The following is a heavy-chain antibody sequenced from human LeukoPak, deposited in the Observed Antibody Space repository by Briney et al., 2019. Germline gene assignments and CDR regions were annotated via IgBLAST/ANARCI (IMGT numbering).Heavy chain of an antibody. CDR1: GFTFSSYW. V-gene: IGHV3-7*01. CDR3: AREPANWNDASHFDY. Sequence: GGSLRLSCAASGFTFSSYWMSWVRQAPGKGLEWVANIKQDGSEKYYVDSVKGRFTISRDNAKNSLYLQMNSLRAEGTAVYYCAREPANWNDASHFDYWGQGTLVTVSS. D-gene: IGHD1-1*01. J-gene: IGHJ4*02. CDR2: IKQDGSEK.